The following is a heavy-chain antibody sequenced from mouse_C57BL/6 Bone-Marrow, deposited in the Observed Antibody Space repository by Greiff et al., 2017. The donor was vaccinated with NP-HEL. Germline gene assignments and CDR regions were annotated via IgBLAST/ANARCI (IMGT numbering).Heavy chain of an antibody. CDR2: IHPNSGST. D-gene: IGHD2-5*01. J-gene: IGHJ4*01. Sequence: QVQLQHPGAELVKPGASVKLSCKASGYTFTSYWMHWVKQRPGQGLEWIGMIHPNSGSTNYNEKFKSKATLTVDKSSSTAYMQLSSLTSEDSAVYYCARKSNYPYAMDYWGQGTSVTVSS. CDR1: GYTFTSYW. CDR3: ARKSNYPYAMDY. V-gene: IGHV1-64*01.